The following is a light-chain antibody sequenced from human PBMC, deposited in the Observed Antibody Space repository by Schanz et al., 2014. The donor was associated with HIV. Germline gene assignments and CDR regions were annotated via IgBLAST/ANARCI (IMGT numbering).Light chain of an antibody. J-gene: IGKJ1*01. CDR3: QQYNNWPRT. CDR2: GAF. Sequence: EIVLTQSPGTLSLSPGERATLSCRASQTVSSRYLAWYQQRPGQSPRLLIYGAFTRATGIPVRFSGRGSGTEFTLTISGLQSEDFALYYCQQYNNWPRTFGQGTKVEIK. V-gene: IGKV3-15*01. CDR1: QTVSSRY.